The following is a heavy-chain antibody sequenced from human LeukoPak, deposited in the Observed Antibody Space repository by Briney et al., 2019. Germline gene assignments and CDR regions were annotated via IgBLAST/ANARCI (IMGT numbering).Heavy chain of an antibody. CDR2: IYHSGST. Sequence: SETLSLTCAVSGYSISSGYYWGWIRQPPGKGLEWIGSIYHSGSTYYNPSLKSRVTISVDTSKNQFSLKLSSVTAADTAVYYCARRAVGASAFDIWGQGTMVTVSS. J-gene: IGHJ3*02. D-gene: IGHD1-26*01. V-gene: IGHV4-38-2*01. CDR3: ARRAVGASAFDI. CDR1: GYSISSGYY.